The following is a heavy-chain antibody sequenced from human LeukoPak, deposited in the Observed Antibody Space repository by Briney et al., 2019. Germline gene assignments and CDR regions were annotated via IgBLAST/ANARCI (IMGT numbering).Heavy chain of an antibody. J-gene: IGHJ4*02. V-gene: IGHV1-18*01. CDR2: ISAYNGNT. CDR1: GYTFTSYG. Sequence: ASVKVSCKASGYTFTSYGISWVRQAPGQGLEWMGWISAYNGNTNYAQKLQGRVTMTTDTSTSTAYMELGSLRSDDTAVYYCARGYRMATIWGGMGYWGQGTLVTVSS. CDR3: ARGYRMATIWGGMGY. D-gene: IGHD5-24*01.